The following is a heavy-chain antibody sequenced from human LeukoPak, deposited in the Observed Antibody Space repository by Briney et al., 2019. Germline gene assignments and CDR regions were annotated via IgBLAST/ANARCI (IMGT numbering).Heavy chain of an antibody. Sequence: SQTLSLTCTVSGGSISSGSYYWSWIRQPAGKGLEWIGRIYTSGSTNHNPSLKSRVTISVDTSKNQFSLKLSSVTAADTAVYYCASHSSGYYYYFDYWGQGTLVTVSS. D-gene: IGHD3-22*01. CDR2: IYTSGST. V-gene: IGHV4-61*02. J-gene: IGHJ4*02. CDR1: GGSISSGSYY. CDR3: ASHSSGYYYYFDY.